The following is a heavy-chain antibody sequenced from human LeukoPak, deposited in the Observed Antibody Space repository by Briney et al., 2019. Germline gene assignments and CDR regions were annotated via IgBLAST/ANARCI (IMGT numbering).Heavy chain of an antibody. V-gene: IGHV3-66*01. CDR2: IYSGGST. CDR1: GFTVSSNY. J-gene: IGHJ4*02. CDR3: ARAPQWLDLYFDY. Sequence: PGGSLRLSCAASGFTVSSNYMSWVRQAPGKGLGWVSVIYSGGSTYYADSVKGRFTIFRDNSRNTLYLQMNSLRAEDTAVYYCARAPQWLDLYFDYWGQGTLVTVSS. D-gene: IGHD6-19*01.